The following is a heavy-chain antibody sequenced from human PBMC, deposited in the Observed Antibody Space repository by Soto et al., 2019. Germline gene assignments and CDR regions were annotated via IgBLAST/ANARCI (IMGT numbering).Heavy chain of an antibody. CDR1: GYTFTSYG. CDR3: ARLNVITMVRGVYYYYYGMDV. V-gene: IGHV1-18*01. J-gene: IGHJ6*02. Sequence: ASVEVSCRASGYTFTSYGISWVRQAPGQGLEWMGWISAYNGNTNYAQKLQGRVTMTTDTSTSTAYMELRSLRSDDTAVYYCARLNVITMVRGVYYYYYGMDVWGQGTTVTVSS. D-gene: IGHD3-10*01. CDR2: ISAYNGNT.